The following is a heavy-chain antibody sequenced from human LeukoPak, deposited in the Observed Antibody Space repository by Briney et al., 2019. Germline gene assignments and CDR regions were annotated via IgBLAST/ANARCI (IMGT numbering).Heavy chain of an antibody. CDR1: GYTFTSYG. J-gene: IGHJ4*02. D-gene: IGHD3-10*01. V-gene: IGHV1-18*01. Sequence: ASVKVSCKASGYTFTSYGISWVRQAPGQGLEWMGWISGYTGDTKYAQKVQGRLTLTTDTSTTTAYMELRSLRSDDTAVYYCARSQTTGFGESNDYWGQGTLVTVSP. CDR2: ISGYTGDT. CDR3: ARSQTTGFGESNDY.